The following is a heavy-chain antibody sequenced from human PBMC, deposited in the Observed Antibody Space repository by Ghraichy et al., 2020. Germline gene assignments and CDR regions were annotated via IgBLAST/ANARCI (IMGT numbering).Heavy chain of an antibody. Sequence: GGSLRLSCAASGFTFSSYSMNWVRQAPGKGLEWVSSISSSSSYIYYADSVKGRFTISRDNAKNSLYLQMNSLRAEDTAVYYCARDGRVGWKSGWRGNWFDPWGQGTLVTVSS. J-gene: IGHJ5*02. D-gene: IGHD1-1*01. CDR3: ARDGRVGWKSGWRGNWFDP. CDR2: ISSSSSYI. V-gene: IGHV3-21*01. CDR1: GFTFSSYS.